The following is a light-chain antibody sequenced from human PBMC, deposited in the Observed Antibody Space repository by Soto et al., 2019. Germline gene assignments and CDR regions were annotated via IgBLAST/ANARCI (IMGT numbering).Light chain of an antibody. CDR1: QGISNY. Sequence: DIQMTQSPSSLSASVRDRVTITCRASQGISNYLAWYQQKPGKVPKLLIYAASTLQSAVPSRFSGSRSATDFNLTINSLQPQDVTTYYCQNNDRATRTFEKATKVEIK. CDR2: AAS. CDR3: QNNDRATRT. J-gene: IGKJ1*01. V-gene: IGKV1-27*01.